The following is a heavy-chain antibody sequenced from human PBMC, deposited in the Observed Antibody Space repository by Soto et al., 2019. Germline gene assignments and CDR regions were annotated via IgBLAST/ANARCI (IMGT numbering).Heavy chain of an antibody. V-gene: IGHV3-21*01. CDR1: GFTFSSYS. D-gene: IGHD1-1*01. CDR3: AKPYNWNDGWFDP. CDR2: ISSSSYI. J-gene: IGHJ5*02. Sequence: LRLSCAASGFTFSSYSMNWVRQAPGKGLEWVSSISSSSYIYYADSVKGRFTISRDNAKNSLYLQMNSLRAEDTAVYYCAKPYNWNDGWFDPWGQGTLVTVSS.